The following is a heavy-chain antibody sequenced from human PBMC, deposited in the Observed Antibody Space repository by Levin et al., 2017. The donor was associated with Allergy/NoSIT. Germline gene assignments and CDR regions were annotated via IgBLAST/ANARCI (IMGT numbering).Heavy chain of an antibody. CDR1: GFTFSSYA. V-gene: IGHV3-23*01. D-gene: IGHD6-19*01. CDR3: AKVLKQWLVNGAFDS. J-gene: IGHJ3*02. CDR2: ISGSGGST. Sequence: GGSLRLSCAASGFTFSSYAMSWVRQAPGKGLEWVSAISGSGGSTYYADSVKGRFTISRDNSKNTLYLQMNSLRAEDTAVYYCAKVLKQWLVNGAFDSWGQGTMVTVSS.